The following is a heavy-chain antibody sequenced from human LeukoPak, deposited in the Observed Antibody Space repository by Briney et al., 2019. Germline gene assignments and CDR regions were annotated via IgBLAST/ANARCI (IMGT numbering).Heavy chain of an antibody. CDR1: GGSFSGYY. J-gene: IGHJ4*02. CDR2: INHSGST. Sequence: SETLSLTCAVYGGSFSGYYWSWIRQPPGKGLEWIGEINHSGSTNYNPSLKSRVTISVDTSKNQFSLKLSSVTAADTAVYYCARGDFWSGYYTGSCYFDYGGQGTLVTVSS. V-gene: IGHV4-34*01. D-gene: IGHD3-3*01. CDR3: ARGDFWSGYYTGSCYFDY.